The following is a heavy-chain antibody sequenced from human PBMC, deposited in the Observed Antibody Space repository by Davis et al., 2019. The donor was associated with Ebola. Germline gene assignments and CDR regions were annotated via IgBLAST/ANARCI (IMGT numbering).Heavy chain of an antibody. V-gene: IGHV3-23*01. CDR2: ISGSGGST. D-gene: IGHD3-22*01. Sequence: GESLKISCAASGFTFSSYAMSWVRQAPGKGLEWVSAISGSGGSTYYADSVKGRFTISRDNSKNTLYLQMNSLRSEDTAVYYCAGLNYYDSSGYRDYWGQGTLVTVSS. CDR3: AGLNYYDSSGYRDY. J-gene: IGHJ4*02. CDR1: GFTFSSYA.